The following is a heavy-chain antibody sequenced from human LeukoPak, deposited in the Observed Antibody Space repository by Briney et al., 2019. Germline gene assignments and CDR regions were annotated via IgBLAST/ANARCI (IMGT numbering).Heavy chain of an antibody. J-gene: IGHJ4*02. CDR2: ISSSSSYI. CDR1: GFTFSSYS. Sequence: GGSLRLSCAASGFTFSSYSMNWVRQAPGKGLEWVSSISSSSSYIYYADSVKGRFTISRDNAKNSLYLQMNSLRAEDTAVYYCARDRGSIAAAGTLDYWGQGTLVTVSS. CDR3: ARDRGSIAAAGTLDY. D-gene: IGHD6-13*01. V-gene: IGHV3-21*01.